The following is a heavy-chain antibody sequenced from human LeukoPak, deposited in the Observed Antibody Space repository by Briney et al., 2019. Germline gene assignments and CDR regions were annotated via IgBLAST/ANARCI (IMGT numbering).Heavy chain of an antibody. Sequence: GRSLRLSCAASGFTLSSYAMSWVRQAPEKGLEWVSGISGSGGSTYYGDSAKGRFTISRDYSKKTLHLQMNSLRAEDTAVYYCAKRSSPRDYSSYCYHGMDVWGQGTTVTVSS. CDR1: GFTLSSYA. CDR2: ISGSGGST. V-gene: IGHV3-23*01. J-gene: IGHJ6*02. D-gene: IGHD2-21*01. CDR3: AKRSSPRDYSSYCYHGMDV.